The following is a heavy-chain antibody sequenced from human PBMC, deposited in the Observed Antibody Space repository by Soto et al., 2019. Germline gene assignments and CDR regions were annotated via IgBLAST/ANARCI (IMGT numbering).Heavy chain of an antibody. CDR3: ARAGGCSGGSCYPGWFDP. Sequence: SETLSLTXAVSGGSISSGGYSWSWIRQPPGKGLEWIGYIYHSGSTYYNPSLKSRVTISVDRSKNQFSLKLSSVTAADTAVYYCARAGGCSGGSCYPGWFDPWGQGTLVTVSS. CDR2: IYHSGST. J-gene: IGHJ5*02. CDR1: GGSISSGGYS. D-gene: IGHD2-15*01. V-gene: IGHV4-30-2*01.